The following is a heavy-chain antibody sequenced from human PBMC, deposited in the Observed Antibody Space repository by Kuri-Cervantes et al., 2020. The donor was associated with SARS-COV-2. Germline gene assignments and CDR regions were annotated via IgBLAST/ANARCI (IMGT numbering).Heavy chain of an antibody. Sequence: SETLSLTCIVSGGSVSSGSHYWSWIRQPPGKGLEWIGYIYYSGSTNYNPSLKSRVTISVDTSKNQFSLKLSSVTAADTAVYYCARGSSSWDFDYWGQGTLVTVSS. J-gene: IGHJ4*02. CDR2: IYYSGST. CDR3: ARGSSSWDFDY. CDR1: GGSVSSGSHY. V-gene: IGHV4-61*01. D-gene: IGHD6-13*01.